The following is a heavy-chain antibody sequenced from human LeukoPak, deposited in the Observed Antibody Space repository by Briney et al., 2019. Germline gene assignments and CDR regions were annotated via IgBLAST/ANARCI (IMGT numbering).Heavy chain of an antibody. D-gene: IGHD6-13*01. CDR1: GFIFSDYW. CDR3: ARSIPYGTTWYGRSDY. CDR2: INSDGSST. V-gene: IGHV3-74*01. J-gene: IGHJ4*02. Sequence: GGSLRLSCAASGFIFSDYWMHWVRQAPGKGLVWVSRINSDGSSTSHADSVKGRFTISRDNAKNTLYLQMNSLRAEDTAIYYCARSIPYGTTWYGRSDYWGQGTLVTVSS.